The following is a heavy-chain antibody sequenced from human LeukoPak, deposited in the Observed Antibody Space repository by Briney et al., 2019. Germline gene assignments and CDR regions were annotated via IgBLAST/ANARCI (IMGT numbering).Heavy chain of an antibody. CDR1: GGSISSYY. CDR3: ARGEYGVADLVPAAIGHYYYYMDV. Sequence: SETLSLTCTVSGGSISSYYWSWIRQPPGKGLEWIGYIYYSGSTNYNPSLKSRVTISVDTSKNQFSMKLSSVTAADTAVYYCARGEYGVADLVPAAIGHYYYYMDVWGKGTTVTVSS. CDR2: IYYSGST. D-gene: IGHD2-2*01. J-gene: IGHJ6*03. V-gene: IGHV4-59*08.